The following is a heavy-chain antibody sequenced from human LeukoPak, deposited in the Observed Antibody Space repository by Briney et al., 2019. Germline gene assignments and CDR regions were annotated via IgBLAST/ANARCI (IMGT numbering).Heavy chain of an antibody. D-gene: IGHD6-19*01. CDR1: GGSISSYY. CDR2: IYTSGST. J-gene: IGHJ4*02. CDR3: ARDNRGYSSGWYYFDY. V-gene: IGHV4-4*07. Sequence: PSDTLSLTCTVSGGSISSYYWSWIRQPAGKGLEWIGRIYTSGSTNYNPSLKSRVTMSVDTSKNQFSLKLSSVTAADTAVYYCARDNRGYSSGWYYFDYWGQGTLVTVSS.